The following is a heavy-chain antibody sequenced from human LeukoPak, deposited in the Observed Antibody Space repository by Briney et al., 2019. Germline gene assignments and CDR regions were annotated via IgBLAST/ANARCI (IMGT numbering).Heavy chain of an antibody. V-gene: IGHV3-7*01. J-gene: IGHJ6*02. CDR1: GFTFSSYW. D-gene: IGHD3-10*01. CDR3: ARDTTKLLWFGETPNTHYGMDV. CDR2: IKQDGSEK. Sequence: GGSLRLSCAASGFTFSSYWMSWVRQAPGKGLEWVANIKQDGSEKYYVDSVKGRFTISRDNAKNSLYLQMNSLRAEDMAVYYCARDTTKLLWFGETPNTHYGMDVWGQGTTVTVSS.